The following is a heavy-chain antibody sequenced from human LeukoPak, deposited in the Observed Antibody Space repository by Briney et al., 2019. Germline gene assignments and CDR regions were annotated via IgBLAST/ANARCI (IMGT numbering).Heavy chain of an antibody. Sequence: PSETLSLTCAVSGYSINSGYYWGWIRQAPGKGLEWIGSIYHTGSTYYNPSLKSRVTISVDTSKDQFSLKLSSVTAADTAVYYCAIGPGYGSGWYLYWGQGTLVTVSS. CDR1: GYSINSGYY. D-gene: IGHD6-19*01. J-gene: IGHJ4*02. V-gene: IGHV4-38-2*01. CDR2: IYHTGST. CDR3: AIGPGYGSGWYLY.